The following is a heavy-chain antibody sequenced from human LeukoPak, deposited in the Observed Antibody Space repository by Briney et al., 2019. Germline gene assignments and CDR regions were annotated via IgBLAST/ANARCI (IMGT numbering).Heavy chain of an antibody. CDR3: ARLYYYDSSGLDY. J-gene: IGHJ4*02. D-gene: IGHD3-22*01. Sequence: PSETLSLTCTVSGGSISSYYWSWIRQPPGKGLEWIGYIYYSGSTNYNPSLKSRVTISVDTSKNQFSLKLSSVTAADTAVYYCARLYYYDSSGLDYWGQGTLVTVSS. CDR1: GGSISSYY. CDR2: IYYSGST. V-gene: IGHV4-59*08.